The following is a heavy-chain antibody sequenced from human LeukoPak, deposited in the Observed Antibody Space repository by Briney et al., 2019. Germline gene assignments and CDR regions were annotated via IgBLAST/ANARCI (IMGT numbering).Heavy chain of an antibody. CDR1: GFTFSSYA. CDR2: IRGSGGST. V-gene: IGHV3-23*01. CDR3: AKAYAGYVPFDY. Sequence: GGSLRLSCAVSGFTFSSYAMSWVRQAPGKGLEWVSAIRGSGGSTYYADSVKGRFTISRDNSQNTLYLQMNSLRAEDTAVYYCAKAYAGYVPFDYWGQGTLVTVSS. D-gene: IGHD5-12*01. J-gene: IGHJ4*02.